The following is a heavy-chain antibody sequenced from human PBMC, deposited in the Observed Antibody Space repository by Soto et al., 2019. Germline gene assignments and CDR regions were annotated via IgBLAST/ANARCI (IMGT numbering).Heavy chain of an antibody. Sequence: GGSLRLSCSASGFTFSSYALSWVRQAPGKGVEGGSGIWGGGGNKYHADSVKGRFTISRDNSKNTMYLQMNSLRPEETVVYYCGRESDPLLFDFWGQGALVTVSS. CDR3: GRESDPLLFDF. CDR1: GFTFSSYA. CDR2: IWGGGGNK. V-gene: IGHV3-23*01. J-gene: IGHJ4*02.